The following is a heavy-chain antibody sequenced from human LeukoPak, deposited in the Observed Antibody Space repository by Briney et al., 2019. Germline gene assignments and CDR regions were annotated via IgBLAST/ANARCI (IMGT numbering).Heavy chain of an antibody. CDR1: GYSISSGYY. CDR3: ARVSRPYGSGSLAFDI. V-gene: IGHV4-38-2*02. D-gene: IGHD3-10*01. J-gene: IGHJ3*02. Sequence: SETLSLTCTVSGYSISSGYYWGWIRQPPGKGLEWIGSIYHSGSTYYNPSLKSRVTISVDTSKNQFSLKLSSVTAADTAVYYCARVSRPYGSGSLAFDIWGQGTMVTVSS. CDR2: IYHSGST.